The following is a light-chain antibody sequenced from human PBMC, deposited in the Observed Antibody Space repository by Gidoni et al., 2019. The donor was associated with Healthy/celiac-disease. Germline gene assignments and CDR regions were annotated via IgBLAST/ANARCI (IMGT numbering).Light chain of an antibody. CDR2: DAS. J-gene: IGKJ1*01. CDR3: QQRNSRPIT. Sequence: DIVLTQSPASLSVSVGERVTITCRASQSISSYLDWYQQKPGKAPRLLIYDASSMQSGIPSRFSGSGSGTDFTLTISSLEPEDFATYYCQQRNSRPITFGQGTQLEIK. V-gene: IGKV3-11*01. CDR1: QSISSY.